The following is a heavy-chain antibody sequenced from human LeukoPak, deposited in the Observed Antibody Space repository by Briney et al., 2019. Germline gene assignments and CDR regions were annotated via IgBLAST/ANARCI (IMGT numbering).Heavy chain of an antibody. CDR1: GGSISSGGYY. V-gene: IGHV4-31*03. CDR3: ARANLPYYDSSGYYYVAAFDI. CDR2: IYYSGST. J-gene: IGHJ3*02. D-gene: IGHD3-22*01. Sequence: PSETLSLTCTVSGGSISSGGYYWSWIRQHPGKGLEWIGYIYYSGSTYYNPSLKSRVTISVDTSKNQFSLKLSSVTAADTAVYYCARANLPYYDSSGYYYVAAFDIWGQGTMVTVSS.